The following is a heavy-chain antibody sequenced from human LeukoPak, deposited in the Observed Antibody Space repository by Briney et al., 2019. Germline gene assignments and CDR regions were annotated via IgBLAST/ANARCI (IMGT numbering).Heavy chain of an antibody. CDR3: ARDGPDRAAWFDP. Sequence: ASVTVSCKASGYTFSSYGISWVRQAPGQGLEWMGWISDYNGNTNYAQTVQGRVTMTTDPFTSTAYMELRSLRSDDTAVYYCARDGPDRAAWFDPWGQGTLVTVSS. J-gene: IGHJ5*02. CDR1: GYTFSSYG. V-gene: IGHV1-18*01. D-gene: IGHD3-22*01. CDR2: ISDYNGNT.